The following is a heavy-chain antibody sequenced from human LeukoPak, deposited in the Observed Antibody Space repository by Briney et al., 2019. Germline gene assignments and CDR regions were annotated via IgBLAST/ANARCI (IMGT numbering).Heavy chain of an antibody. CDR1: GFTFSSYW. V-gene: IGHV3-7*01. CDR3: ARGPYYYDSSGYYAAEYFQH. D-gene: IGHD3-22*01. J-gene: IGHJ1*01. CDR2: IKQDGSEK. Sequence: PGGSLRLSCAASGFTFSSYWMSWVRQAPGKGLEWVANIKQDGSEKYYVDSVKGRFTISRDNAKNSLYLQMNSLRAEDTAVYYCARGPYYYDSSGYYAAEYFQHWGQGTLVTVSS.